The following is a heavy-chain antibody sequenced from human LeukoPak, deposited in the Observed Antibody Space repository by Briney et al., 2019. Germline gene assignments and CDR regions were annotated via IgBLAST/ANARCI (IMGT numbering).Heavy chain of an antibody. V-gene: IGHV4-34*01. CDR3: ARGHRIRPGVVRGWQIFDP. J-gene: IGHJ5*02. Sequence: SETLSLTCAVSGVTFRGYYWSWLRQPPGKGLAWIGEIDHSGSTNYNPSLESRVTLSVDTSKNQFSLNLNSVTAADTAFYYCARGHRIRPGVVRGWQIFDPWGEGTPVTVSS. CDR1: GVTFRGYY. CDR2: IDHSGST. D-gene: IGHD6-19*01.